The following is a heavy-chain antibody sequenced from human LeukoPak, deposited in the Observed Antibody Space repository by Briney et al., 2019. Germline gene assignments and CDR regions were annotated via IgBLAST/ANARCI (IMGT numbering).Heavy chain of an antibody. CDR3: VGGSRITMIPEIYYDY. CDR1: GYTFSDYY. D-gene: IGHD3-22*01. J-gene: IGHJ4*02. Sequence: GASVKVSCRTSGYTFSDYYIHWLRQAPGQGPEWVGWINPNSGGTNYAQKFQGRVTMTRDTSINTAYMELSSLRADDTAVYYCVGGSRITMIPEIYYDYWGQGTLVTVSS. V-gene: IGHV1-2*02. CDR2: INPNSGGT.